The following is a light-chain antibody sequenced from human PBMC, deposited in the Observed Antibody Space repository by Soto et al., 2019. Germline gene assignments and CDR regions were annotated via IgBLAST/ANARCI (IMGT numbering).Light chain of an antibody. Sequence: DIQMTQSPSSVSASVGDRVTITCRASQDISSRLAWYQQKPGKAPKLLIYSASSLLSGVPSRFSGSGSGTDVALTISSLQPEDFAAYYCQQADSFPRVTFGGGTKVEIK. CDR3: QQADSFPRVT. J-gene: IGKJ4*01. CDR2: SAS. V-gene: IGKV1-12*01. CDR1: QDISSR.